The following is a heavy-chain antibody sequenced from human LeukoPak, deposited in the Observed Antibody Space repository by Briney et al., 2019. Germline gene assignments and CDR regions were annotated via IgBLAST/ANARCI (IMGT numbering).Heavy chain of an antibody. Sequence: ASVKVSCKASGYTFTGYYMHWVRQAPGQGLEWMGWINPNSGGTNYAQKLQGRVTMTRDTSISTAYMELSRLRSDDTAVYYCARAPYDSSGRTIDYWGQGTLVTASS. CDR3: ARAPYDSSGRTIDY. CDR1: GYTFTGYY. CDR2: INPNSGGT. J-gene: IGHJ4*02. D-gene: IGHD3-22*01. V-gene: IGHV1-2*02.